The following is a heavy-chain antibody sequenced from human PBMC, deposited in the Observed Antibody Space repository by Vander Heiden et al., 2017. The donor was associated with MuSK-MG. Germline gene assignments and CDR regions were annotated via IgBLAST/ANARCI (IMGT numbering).Heavy chain of an antibody. CDR2: ISGGGVST. CDR3: VRESTGFAN. CDR1: GFTISSYI. V-gene: IGHV3-23*01. Sequence: EVQLLESGGGLVQPGGSLRLSCAASGFTISSYIMNWVRQAPGKGLEWVSSISGGGVSTDYADSVKGRFTISRDNSKNTFYLQINTLGAEDTAVYYCVRESTGFANWGQGTLVTVSS. D-gene: IGHD2-2*01. J-gene: IGHJ4*02.